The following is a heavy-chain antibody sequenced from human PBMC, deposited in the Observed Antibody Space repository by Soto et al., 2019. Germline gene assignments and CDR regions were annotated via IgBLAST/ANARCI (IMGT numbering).Heavy chain of an antibody. CDR3: EMEVQLARWSDP. CDR1: GGSISSGAYY. D-gene: IGHD2-2*01. J-gene: IGHJ5*02. V-gene: IGHV4-31*03. Sequence: QVQLQESGPGLVKPSQTLSLTCTVSGGSISSGAYYWSWIRQHPGKGLEWIGYIYYSGSTFYNPSLKSRVTISRDSSNKQFALNLSSVTAAETAVYFCEMEVQLARWSDPWGQGSLVTVSS. CDR2: IYYSGST.